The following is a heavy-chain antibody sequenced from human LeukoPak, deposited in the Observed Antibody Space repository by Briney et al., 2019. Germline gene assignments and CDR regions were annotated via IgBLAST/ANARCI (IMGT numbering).Heavy chain of an antibody. CDR3: ARGSPFDN. J-gene: IGHJ4*02. V-gene: IGHV1-18*01. Sequence: ASVKVSCKASGYTFTKYGITWVRQAPGQGLEWMGWISTYNGDTNYAQKLQGRVTMTRNTSISTAYMELSSLRSEDTAVYYCARGSPFDNWGQGTLVTVSS. CDR1: GYTFTKYG. CDR2: ISTYNGDT.